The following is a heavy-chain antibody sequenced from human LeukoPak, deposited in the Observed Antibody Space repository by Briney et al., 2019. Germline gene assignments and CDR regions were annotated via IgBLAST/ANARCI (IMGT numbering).Heavy chain of an antibody. CDR1: GFTFSSYW. J-gene: IGHJ4*02. V-gene: IGHV3-74*01. Sequence: GGSLRLSCAASGFTFSSYWMHWVRQAPGTGLVWVSRIHSDGTRTRYADSVKGRFTISRDNAENTLYLQMNSLRAEDTAVYYCAREPYCGGDCYSYDFDYRGQGTLVTVSS. CDR3: AREPYCGGDCYSYDFDY. CDR2: IHSDGTRT. D-gene: IGHD2-21*02.